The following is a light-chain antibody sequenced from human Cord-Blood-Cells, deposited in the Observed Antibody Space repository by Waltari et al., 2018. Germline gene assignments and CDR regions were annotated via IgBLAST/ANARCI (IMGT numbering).Light chain of an antibody. Sequence: SYELTQPPSVSVSPGQTASITCSGDKLGDKYACWYQQKPGQSPLLVIYQDSKRPSGIPERFSGSNSGNTATLTISGPQAMDEADYYCQAWDSSTVIFGGGTKRTVL. CDR2: QDS. J-gene: IGLJ2*01. CDR1: KLGDKY. CDR3: QAWDSSTVI. V-gene: IGLV3-1*01.